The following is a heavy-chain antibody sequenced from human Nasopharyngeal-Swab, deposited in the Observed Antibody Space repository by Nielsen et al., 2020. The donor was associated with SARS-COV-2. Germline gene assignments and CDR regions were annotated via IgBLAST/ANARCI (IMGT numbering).Heavy chain of an antibody. CDR2: INSDGSIT. D-gene: IGHD2-8*02. J-gene: IGHJ4*02. V-gene: IGHV3-74*01. CDR1: GFTFSDYW. Sequence: GESLKISCAASGFTFSDYWMQWVRRAPGKGLVWLSRINSDGSITGYADSVKGRFTISRDNAKNTLHLQMNSLRAEDTAVYYCARQRTGAVDYWGQGTLVTVSS. CDR3: ARQRTGAVDY.